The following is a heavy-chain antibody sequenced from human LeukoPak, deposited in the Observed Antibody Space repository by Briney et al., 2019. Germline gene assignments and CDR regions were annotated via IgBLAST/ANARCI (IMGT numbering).Heavy chain of an antibody. Sequence: SETLSLTCTVFGASFSSTNYWWVWIRQPPGKGLEWIGSIYYSGSTNINPSLKSRVTLFIDMSTKQFSLRLASMTAADTAVFYCARSSGPDYYGLDVWGQGTTVTVSS. J-gene: IGHJ6*02. V-gene: IGHV4-39*01. CDR3: ARSSGPDYYGLDV. D-gene: IGHD6-19*01. CDR1: GASFSSTNYW. CDR2: IYYSGST.